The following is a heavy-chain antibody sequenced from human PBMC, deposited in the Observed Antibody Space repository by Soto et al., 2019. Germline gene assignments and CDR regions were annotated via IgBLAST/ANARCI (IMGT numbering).Heavy chain of an antibody. CDR2: IYPGDSDT. D-gene: IGHD3-9*01. CDR1: GYSFATYW. V-gene: IGHV5-51*01. CDR3: ARLGPGYDILTGYENLFDP. J-gene: IGHJ5*02. Sequence: GESLKISCKGSGYSFATYWIGWVRQMPGKGLEWMGIIYPGDSDTRYSPSFQGQVTISADKSISTAYLQWSSLKASDTAMYYCARLGPGYDILTGYENLFDPWGQGTLVTVSS.